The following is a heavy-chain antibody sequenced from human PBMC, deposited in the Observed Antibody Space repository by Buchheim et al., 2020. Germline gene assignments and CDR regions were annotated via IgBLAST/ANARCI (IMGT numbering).Heavy chain of an antibody. CDR2: ISSSSSTL. CDR3: AREFGGVEAFFDY. D-gene: IGHD3-16*01. J-gene: IGHJ4*02. V-gene: IGHV3-48*01. CDR1: GFSFSIYT. Sequence: EVQLVESGGNLVQPGGSLRLSCAASGFSFSIYTMNWVRQAPGKGLEWVSYISSSSSTLYYADSVKGRFIISRDNAKNSLYLQMNSLRAEDTAVYYCAREFGGVEAFFDYWGQGTL.